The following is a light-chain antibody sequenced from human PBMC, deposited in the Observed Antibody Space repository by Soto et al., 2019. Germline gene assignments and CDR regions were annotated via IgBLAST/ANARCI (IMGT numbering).Light chain of an antibody. V-gene: IGKV1-5*03. Sequence: EIQSTNSPSTRSATVGDRVTITCRASQDISDLLAWYQQKPGRAPKLLIYKASTLQSGVSSRFSGSGSETHFTLTISSLQPDDFATYYCHQYQSYWAFGPGTMVAI. CDR1: QDISDL. J-gene: IGKJ1*01. CDR2: KAS. CDR3: HQYQSYWA.